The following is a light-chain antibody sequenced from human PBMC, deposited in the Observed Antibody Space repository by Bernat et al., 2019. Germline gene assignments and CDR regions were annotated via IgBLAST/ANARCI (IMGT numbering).Light chain of an antibody. CDR1: SSDVGAYDY. V-gene: IGLV2-14*03. J-gene: IGLJ1*01. CDR3: NSYTTTNTPSYD. CDR2: DVS. Sequence: QSALTQPASVSGSPGQSIAISCIGTSSDVGAYDYVSWYQQHPGKAPKLMIYDVSNRPSGVSNRFSGSKSGNTASLTISGLQAEDEADYYCNSYTTTNTPSYDFGTETKVTVL.